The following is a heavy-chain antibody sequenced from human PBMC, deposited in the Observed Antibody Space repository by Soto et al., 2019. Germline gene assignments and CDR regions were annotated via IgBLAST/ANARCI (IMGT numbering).Heavy chain of an antibody. Sequence: GGSLRLSCAASGFTFSSYGMHWVRQAPGKGPEWVAVIWYDGSNKYYADSVKGRFTISRDNSKNTLYLQMNSLRAEDTAVYYCARDGEAYCGGDCYSVEYWGQETLVIVSS. J-gene: IGHJ4*02. V-gene: IGHV3-33*01. CDR2: IWYDGSNK. CDR3: ARDGEAYCGGDCYSVEY. D-gene: IGHD2-21*02. CDR1: GFTFSSYG.